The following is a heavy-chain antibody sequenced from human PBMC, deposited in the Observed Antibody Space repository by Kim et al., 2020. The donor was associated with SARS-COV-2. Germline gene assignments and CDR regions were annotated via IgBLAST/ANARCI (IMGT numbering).Heavy chain of an antibody. D-gene: IGHD3-10*01. CDR2: IYYSGST. CDR3: ASNPLKNPFPLGCYYYYCMDF. CDR1: GGSISSVGYY. J-gene: IGHJ6*02. Sequence: SETLSLTCTVSGGSISSVGYYWSWIRQHPGKGLEWIGYIYYSGSTYYNPSLKCRVTISVDTSKNQFSLKLSSVTAADTAVYYCASNPLKNPFPLGCYYYYCMDFWGQGTTVTVSS. V-gene: IGHV4-31*03.